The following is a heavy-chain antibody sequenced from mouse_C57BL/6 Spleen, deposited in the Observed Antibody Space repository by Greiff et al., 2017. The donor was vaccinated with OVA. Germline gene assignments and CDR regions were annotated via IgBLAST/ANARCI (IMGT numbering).Heavy chain of an antibody. CDR3: ARGAPYYDYDEGFAY. Sequence: VQLQESDAELVKPGASVKISCKVSGYTFTDHTIHWMKQRPEQGLEWIGYIYPRDGSTKYNEKFKGKATLTADKSSSTAYMQLNSLTSEDSAVYFCARGAPYYDYDEGFAYWGQGTLVTVSA. CDR1: GYTFTDHT. D-gene: IGHD2-4*01. CDR2: IYPRDGST. V-gene: IGHV1-78*01. J-gene: IGHJ3*01.